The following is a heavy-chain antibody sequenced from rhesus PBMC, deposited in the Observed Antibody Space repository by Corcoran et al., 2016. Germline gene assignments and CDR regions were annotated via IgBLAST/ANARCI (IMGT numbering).Heavy chain of an antibody. J-gene: IGHJ4*01. Sequence: QLQLQESGPGLVKPSETLSVTCAVSGGSISSSYWSWIRQAPGKGLEWIGYIYGSGSSTNHNPSLKSRVTLSEDTSKNQLSLKLGSVTAADTAVYYCARGGGYCTGSGCYPFDYWGQGVLVTVSS. D-gene: IGHD2-21*01. CDR1: GGSISSSY. V-gene: IGHV4-169*01. CDR2: IYGSGSST. CDR3: ARGGGYCTGSGCYPFDY.